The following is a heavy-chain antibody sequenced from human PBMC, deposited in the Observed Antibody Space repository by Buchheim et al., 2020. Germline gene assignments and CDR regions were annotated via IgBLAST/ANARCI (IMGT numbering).Heavy chain of an antibody. CDR1: GFTFSSYG. V-gene: IGHV3-30*18. CDR2: ISYDGSNK. Sequence: QVQLVESGGGVVQPGRSLRLSCAASGFTFSSYGMHWVRQAPGKGLEWVAVISYDGSNKYYADSVKGRFTISRDNAKHTLYLQMNSLRAEDTAVYYCAKDPSGDIVVVPAASTNWFDPWGQGTL. J-gene: IGHJ5*02. CDR3: AKDPSGDIVVVPAASTNWFDP. D-gene: IGHD2-2*01.